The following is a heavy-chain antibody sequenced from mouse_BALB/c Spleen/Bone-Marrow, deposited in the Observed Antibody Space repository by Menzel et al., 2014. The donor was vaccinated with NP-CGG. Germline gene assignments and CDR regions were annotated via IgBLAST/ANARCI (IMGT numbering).Heavy chain of an antibody. CDR3: ARTVVSFYAIDY. CDR2: IYPGDGDT. V-gene: IGHV1-80*01. D-gene: IGHD1-1*02. Sequence: QVQLQQSGAELVRPGSSVKISCKASGYAFSKCWMNWVKQRPGQGLEWIGQIYPGDGDTNYNGKFKGKATLTADKSSSTAYMQLSSLTTDDSAVYFCARTVVSFYAIDYWGQGTSVTVSS. CDR1: GYAFSKCW. J-gene: IGHJ4*01.